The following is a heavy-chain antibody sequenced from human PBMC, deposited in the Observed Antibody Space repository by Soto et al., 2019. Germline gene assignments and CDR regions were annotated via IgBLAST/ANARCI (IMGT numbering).Heavy chain of an antibody. CDR1: GGSFSGYY. CDR2: INHSGST. V-gene: IGHV4-34*01. CDR3: ATPLTYDSSALDI. Sequence: SETLSLTCAVYGGSFSGYYWSWIRQPPGKGLEWIGEINHSGSTNYNPSLKSRVTISVDTSKNQFSLKLSSVTAADTAVYYCATPLTYDSSALDIWGQGTMVTVSS. D-gene: IGHD3-22*01. J-gene: IGHJ3*02.